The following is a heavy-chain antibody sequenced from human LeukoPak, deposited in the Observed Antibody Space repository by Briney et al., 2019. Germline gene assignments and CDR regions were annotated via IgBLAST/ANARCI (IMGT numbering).Heavy chain of an antibody. J-gene: IGHJ3*02. Sequence: GGSLRLSCAASGFTFSSYEMNWVRQAPGKGLEWVSYISSSGSTIYYADSVKGRFTISRDNAKNSLYLQMNSLRAEDTAVYYCARSNPEYYYDSSGYYSPLTYDAFDIWGQGTMVTVSS. CDR2: ISSSGSTI. CDR1: GFTFSSYE. V-gene: IGHV3-48*03. D-gene: IGHD3-22*01. CDR3: ARSNPEYYYDSSGYYSPLTYDAFDI.